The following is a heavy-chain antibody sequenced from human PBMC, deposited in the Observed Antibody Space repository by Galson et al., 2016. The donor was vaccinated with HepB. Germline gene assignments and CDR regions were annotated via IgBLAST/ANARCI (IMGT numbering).Heavy chain of an antibody. CDR1: GFTFSNYG. V-gene: IGHV3-33*01. CDR2: IWYDGSIK. Sequence: SLRLSCAASGFTFSNYGLHWVRQAPGKGLEWVAVIWYDGSIKEYADSVKGRFTISRDNSKNTLYLQMNSLRAEDTAVYYCARGEGIDLAATDYFDFWGQGTLVTVSS. D-gene: IGHD6-13*01. CDR3: ARGEGIDLAATDYFDF. J-gene: IGHJ4*02.